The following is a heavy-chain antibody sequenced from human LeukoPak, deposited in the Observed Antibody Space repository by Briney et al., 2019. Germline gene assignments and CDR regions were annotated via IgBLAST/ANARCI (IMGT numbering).Heavy chain of an antibody. CDR1: GGSISSSSSY. Sequence: SETLSLTCTVSGGSISSSSSYWGWIRQPPGKGLEWIGEINHSGSTNYNPSLKSRVTISVDTSKNQFSLKLSSVTAADTAVYYCARRREWYYGSGSQYFDYWGQGTLVTVSS. J-gene: IGHJ4*02. D-gene: IGHD3-10*01. V-gene: IGHV4-39*07. CDR3: ARRREWYYGSGSQYFDY. CDR2: INHSGST.